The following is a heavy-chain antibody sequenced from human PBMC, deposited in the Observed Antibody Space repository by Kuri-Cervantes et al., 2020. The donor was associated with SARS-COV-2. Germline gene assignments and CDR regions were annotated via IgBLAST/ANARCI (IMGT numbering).Heavy chain of an antibody. CDR3: ARPTTVTTFDY. Sequence: SETLSLTCTVCGGSISSSSYYWGCIRKPPGKVLEWIGSIYYSGSPYYHPSLTSHATITVYTSKNQFSLKLSSVNAADTAVYHCARPTTVTTFDYWGQGTLVTVSS. CDR1: GGSISSSSYY. J-gene: IGHJ4*02. D-gene: IGHD4-17*01. CDR2: IYYSGSP. V-gene: IGHV4-39*01.